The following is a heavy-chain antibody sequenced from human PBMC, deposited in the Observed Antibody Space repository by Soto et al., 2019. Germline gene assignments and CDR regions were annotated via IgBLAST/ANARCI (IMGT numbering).Heavy chain of an antibody. D-gene: IGHD4-17*01. CDR1: GFTFRSYS. CDR2: IRTITNDI. J-gene: IGHJ4*02. Sequence: GGSLRLSCAASGFTFRSYSMNWVRQAPGKGLQGVSFIRTITNDIYYADSVKGLFSISRDNANNTMYLQMNILGAEDTAVYYCAALPDDYGGNSDFAYWGQGALVTVSS. V-gene: IGHV3-21*01. CDR3: AALPDDYGGNSDFAY.